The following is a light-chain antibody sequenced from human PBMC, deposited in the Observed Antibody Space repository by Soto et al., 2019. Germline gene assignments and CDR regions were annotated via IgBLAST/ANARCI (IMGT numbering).Light chain of an antibody. J-gene: IGKJ1*01. CDR1: QSVSSSY. Sequence: EIVLTQSPGTLSLSPGERATLSCRASQSVSSSYLAWYQQKPGQAPRLLIYGASSRATGIPGRFSGSGSGTDFTLTISRLEPEYFAVYSCQKYGRLSQTFGQGTKVELK. CDR3: QKYGRLSQT. V-gene: IGKV3-20*01. CDR2: GAS.